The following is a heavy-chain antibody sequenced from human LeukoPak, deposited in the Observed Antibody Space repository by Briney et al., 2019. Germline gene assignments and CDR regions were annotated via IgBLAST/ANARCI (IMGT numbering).Heavy chain of an antibody. CDR1: GGSFSGYY. CDR2: INHSGST. D-gene: IGHD3-10*01. V-gene: IGHV4-34*01. Sequence: PSETLSLTCAVYGGSFSGYYWSWIRQPPGKGLEWIGEINHSGSTNYNPSLKSRVTISVDTSKNQFSLKLSSVTAADTAVYYCARLVPRYGSGSQSDYWGQGTLLTVSS. CDR3: ARLVPRYGSGSQSDY. J-gene: IGHJ4*02.